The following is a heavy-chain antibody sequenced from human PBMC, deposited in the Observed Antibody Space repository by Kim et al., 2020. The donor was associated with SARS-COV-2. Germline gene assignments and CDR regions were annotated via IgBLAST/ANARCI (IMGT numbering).Heavy chain of an antibody. CDR3: ARRAAGVDW. V-gene: IGHV4-34*01. Sequence: SETLSLTCAVYGGSFSGPYWNWIRQSPGLGLEWIGEISHSGIANYNPSLKSRVTLSVDTSKNQFSLKLSSVTAADTAVYYCARRAAGVDWWGQGTPVTGS. CDR2: ISHSGIA. J-gene: IGHJ4*02. CDR1: GGSFSGPY.